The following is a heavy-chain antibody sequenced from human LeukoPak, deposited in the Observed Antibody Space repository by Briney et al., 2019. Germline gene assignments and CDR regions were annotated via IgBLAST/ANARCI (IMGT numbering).Heavy chain of an antibody. CDR1: GYSISSGYY. D-gene: IGHD6-13*01. V-gene: IGHV4-38-2*01. J-gene: IGHJ6*03. CDR2: IYHSGST. CDR3: ARGVRIAAAGRNYYYYMDV. Sequence: PSETLCLTCAVSGYSISSGYYWGRIRQPPGKGLEWIGSIYHSGSTYYNPSLKSRVTISVDTSKNQFSLKLSSVTAADTAVYYCARGVRIAAAGRNYYYYMDVWGKGTTVTVSS.